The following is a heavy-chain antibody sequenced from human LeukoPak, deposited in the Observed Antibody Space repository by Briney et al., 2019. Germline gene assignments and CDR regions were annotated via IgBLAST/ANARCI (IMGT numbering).Heavy chain of an antibody. CDR3: AREGAYYYDSSGYYGY. CDR1: GGSFSGYY. V-gene: IGHV4-34*01. D-gene: IGHD3-22*01. J-gene: IGHJ4*02. Sequence: SETLSLTCAVYGGSFSGYYWSWIRQPPGKGLEWIGEINHSGSTNYNPSLKSRVTISVDTSKNQFSLKLSSVTAADTAVYYCAREGAYYYDSSGYYGYWGQGTLVTVSS. CDR2: INHSGST.